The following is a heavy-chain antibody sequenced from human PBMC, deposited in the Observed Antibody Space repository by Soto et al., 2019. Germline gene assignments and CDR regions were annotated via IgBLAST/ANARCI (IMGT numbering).Heavy chain of an antibody. V-gene: IGHV1-18*01. Sequence: ASVKVSCKASGYTFTSYGISWVRQAPGQGLEWMGWISAYNGNTNYAQKLQGRVTMTTDTSTSTAYMELRSLRSDDTAVYYCAREGSTIFGVVISIRYFDYWGQGTLVTVSS. CDR2: ISAYNGNT. CDR3: AREGSTIFGVVISIRYFDY. D-gene: IGHD3-3*01. J-gene: IGHJ4*02. CDR1: GYTFTSYG.